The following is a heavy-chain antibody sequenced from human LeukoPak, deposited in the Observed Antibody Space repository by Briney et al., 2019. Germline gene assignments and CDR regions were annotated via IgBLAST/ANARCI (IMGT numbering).Heavy chain of an antibody. CDR1: GGSISSSSYY. CDR3: ARTVVYYDILTGYYGGHFDY. V-gene: IGHV4-39*01. CDR2: IYYSGST. D-gene: IGHD3-9*01. J-gene: IGHJ4*02. Sequence: KSSETLSLTCTVSGGSISSSSYYWGWIRQPPGKGLEWIGSIYYSGSTYYNPSLKSRVTISVDTSKNQFSLKLSSVTAADTAVYYCARTVVYYDILTGYYGGHFDYWGQGTLVTVSS.